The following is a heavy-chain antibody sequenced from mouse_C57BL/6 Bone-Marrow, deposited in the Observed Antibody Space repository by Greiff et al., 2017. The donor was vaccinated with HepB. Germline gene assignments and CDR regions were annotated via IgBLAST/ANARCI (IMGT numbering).Heavy chain of an antibody. CDR2: IYPRSGNT. V-gene: IGHV1-81*01. CDR3: ANTSNPSRYFDV. CDR1: GYTFTSYG. D-gene: IGHD2-5*01. J-gene: IGHJ1*03. Sequence: VKLMESGAELARPGASVKLSCKASGYTFTSYGISWVKQRTGQGLEWIGEIYPRSGNTYYNEKFKGKATLTADKSSSTAYMELRSLTSEDSAVYFCANTSNPSRYFDVWGTGTTVTVSS.